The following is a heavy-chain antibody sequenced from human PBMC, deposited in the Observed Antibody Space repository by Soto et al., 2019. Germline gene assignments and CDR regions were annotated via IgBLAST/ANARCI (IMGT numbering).Heavy chain of an antibody. D-gene: IGHD3-16*02. J-gene: IGHJ3*02. Sequence: GASVKVSCKASGYTFTSYGISWVRQAPGQGLEWMGWISAYNGNTNYAQKLQGRVTMTTDTSTSTAYMELRSLRSDDTAVYYCARVLYDYIWGSYRYGAFDIWGQGTMVTVSS. CDR2: ISAYNGNT. CDR1: GYTFTSYG. CDR3: ARVLYDYIWGSYRYGAFDI. V-gene: IGHV1-18*01.